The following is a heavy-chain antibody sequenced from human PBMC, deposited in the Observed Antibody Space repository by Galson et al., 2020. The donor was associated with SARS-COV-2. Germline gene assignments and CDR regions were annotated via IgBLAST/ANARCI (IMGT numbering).Heavy chain of an antibody. V-gene: IGHV1-2*02. J-gene: IGHJ6*02. CDR1: GYTFTGYY. D-gene: IGHD6-13*01. Sequence: GESLKISCKASGYTFTGYYIHWVRQAPGQGLEWMGWINPDSGGPKYAQKFQGRVSMTRDTSISTGYMELSRLRSDDTAVYYCARARVRAAAGRLNYYYYGMDVWGQGTTVTVSS. CDR3: ARARVRAAAGRLNYYYYGMDV. CDR2: INPDSGGP.